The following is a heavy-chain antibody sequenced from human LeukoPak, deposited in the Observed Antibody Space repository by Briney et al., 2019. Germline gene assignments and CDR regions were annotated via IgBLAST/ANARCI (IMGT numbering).Heavy chain of an antibody. CDR2: INPNSGDT. CDR3: ASGRFCSGDNCDSMGGAGGDY. CDR1: EYTFTSFY. J-gene: IGHJ4*02. Sequence: ASVKVSCKASEYTFTSFYMHWVRQAPGQGLEWMGWINPNSGDTNSAQKFQGRVTMTRDTSISTAYMELSGLTYDDTAVYYCASGRFCSGDNCDSMGGAGGDYWGQGTLVTVSS. D-gene: IGHD2-15*01. V-gene: IGHV1-2*02.